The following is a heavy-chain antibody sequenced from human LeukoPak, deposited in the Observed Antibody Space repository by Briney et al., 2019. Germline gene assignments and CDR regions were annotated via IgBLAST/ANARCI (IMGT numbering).Heavy chain of an antibody. Sequence: KAGGSLRLYCAASGFTFSSYSMNWVRQAPGKGLEWVSSISSSSSYIYYADSVKGRFTISRDNAKNSLYLQMNSLRAEDTAVYYCARAGSSGWYSRNFDYWGQGTLVTVSS. D-gene: IGHD6-19*01. V-gene: IGHV3-21*01. J-gene: IGHJ4*02. CDR3: ARAGSSGWYSRNFDY. CDR1: GFTFSSYS. CDR2: ISSSSSYI.